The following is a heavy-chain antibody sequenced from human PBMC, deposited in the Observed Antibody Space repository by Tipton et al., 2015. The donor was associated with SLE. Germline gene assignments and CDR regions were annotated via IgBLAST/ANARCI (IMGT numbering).Heavy chain of an antibody. V-gene: IGHV4-59*12. CDR2: IYYSGST. Sequence: TLSLTCTVSGVSISTYFWSWIRQPPGKGLEWIGSIYYSGSTYYNPSLKSRVTISVDTSKNQFSLKLSSVTAADTAAYYCASIAVAGEIGYWGQGTLVTVSS. D-gene: IGHD6-19*01. CDR3: ASIAVAGEIGY. J-gene: IGHJ4*02. CDR1: GVSISTYF.